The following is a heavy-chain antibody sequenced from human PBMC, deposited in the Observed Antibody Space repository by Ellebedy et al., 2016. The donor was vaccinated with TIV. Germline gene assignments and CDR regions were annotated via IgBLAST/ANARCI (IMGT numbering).Heavy chain of an antibody. D-gene: IGHD2/OR15-2a*01. CDR2: IWHDGSYK. CDR1: GFVFSTYV. CDR3: TRETVHTFYFDY. V-gene: IGHV3-33*01. J-gene: IGHJ4*02. Sequence: GESLKISCAASGFVFSTYVMHWVRQAPGKGLEWVASIWHDGSYKFHADSVKGRFTVSRDNSEDTLYLQMDSLRPEDTATYYCTRETVHTFYFDYWGQGTLVTVSS.